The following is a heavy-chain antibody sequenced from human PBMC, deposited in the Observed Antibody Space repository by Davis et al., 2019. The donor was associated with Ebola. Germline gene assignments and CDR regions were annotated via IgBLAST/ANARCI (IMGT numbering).Heavy chain of an antibody. CDR3: ARGSLNWPGIAVASQAFDP. CDR1: GGSISSSSYY. J-gene: IGHJ5*02. Sequence: MPSETLSLTCTVSGGSISSSSYYWGWIRQPPGKGLEWIGSIYYSGSTYYNPSLKSRVTISVDTSKNQFSLKLSSVTAADTAVYYCARGSLNWPGIAVASQAFDPWGQGTLVTVSS. CDR2: IYYSGST. D-gene: IGHD6-19*01. V-gene: IGHV4-39*01.